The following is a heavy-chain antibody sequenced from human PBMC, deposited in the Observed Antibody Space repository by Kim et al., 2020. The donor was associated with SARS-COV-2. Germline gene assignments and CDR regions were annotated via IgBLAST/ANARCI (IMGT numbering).Heavy chain of an antibody. D-gene: IGHD6-13*01. J-gene: IGHJ4*02. CDR3: ARGQQAGRDGFDY. V-gene: IGHV4-61*02. Sequence: NPSLKSRVTISVDTSKNQFSLKLSSVTAADTAVYYCARGQQAGRDGFDYWGQGTLVTVSS.